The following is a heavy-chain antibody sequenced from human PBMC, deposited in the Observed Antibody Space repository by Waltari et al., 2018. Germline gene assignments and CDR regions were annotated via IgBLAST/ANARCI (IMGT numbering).Heavy chain of an antibody. CDR2: IYHSGNS. Sequence: QVQLQESGPGLVKPSETLSLSCAVSGYSITSGYYWAWIRQPPGKGLEWIGNIYHSGNSYCNPSVKSGVTMSVDTSKSQFSLKLSAVTATDTAVYYCARRSGWSTDAFDIWGQGTMVIVSS. D-gene: IGHD6-19*01. CDR3: ARRSGWSTDAFDI. CDR1: GYSITSGYY. J-gene: IGHJ3*02. V-gene: IGHV4-38-2*01.